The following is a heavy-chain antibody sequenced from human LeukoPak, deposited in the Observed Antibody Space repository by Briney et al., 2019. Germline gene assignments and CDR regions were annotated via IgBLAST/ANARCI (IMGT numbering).Heavy chain of an antibody. D-gene: IGHD3-10*01. CDR1: GGSINNYV. J-gene: IGHJ5*02. CDR3: ARDRGSDGSDQLDP. V-gene: IGHV4-4*07. Sequence: SETLSLTCTVSGGSINNYVLIWIRQPAGKRLEWIGRIFSSGTTNYTPSIKSRATMSVDTSKNPFSLKLSSVTAADTAVYYCARDRGSDGSDQLDPWGQGTLVTVSS. CDR2: IFSSGTT.